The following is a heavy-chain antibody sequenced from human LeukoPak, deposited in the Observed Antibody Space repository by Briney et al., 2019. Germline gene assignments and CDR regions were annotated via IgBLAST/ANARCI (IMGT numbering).Heavy chain of an antibody. CDR2: MNPNSGNT. CDR3: ARTNWNYHSDNWFDP. V-gene: IGHV1-8*01. Sequence: ASVTVSCKASGYTFTSYDINWVRQATGQGLEWMGWMNPNSGNTGYAQKFQGRVIMTRNTSISTAYMELSSLRSEDTAVYYCARTNWNYHSDNWFDPWGQGTLVTVSS. CDR1: GYTFTSYD. D-gene: IGHD1-7*01. J-gene: IGHJ5*02.